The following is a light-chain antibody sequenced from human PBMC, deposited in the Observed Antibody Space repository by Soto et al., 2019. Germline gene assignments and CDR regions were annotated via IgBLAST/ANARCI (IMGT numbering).Light chain of an antibody. Sequence: EIVLTPSPATLSLSPGDRATLSCRASQSVSSYLAWYQQKPGQAPRLLIYESSNRATGIPARFSGSGSGTHFTLTISSLAPEDFAVYYCQQRSNWPRTFCQGT. J-gene: IGKJ1*01. CDR3: QQRSNWPRT. CDR1: QSVSSY. CDR2: ESS. V-gene: IGKV3-11*01.